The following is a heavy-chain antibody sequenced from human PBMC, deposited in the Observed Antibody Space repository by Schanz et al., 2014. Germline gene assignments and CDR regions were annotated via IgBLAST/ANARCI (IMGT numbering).Heavy chain of an antibody. CDR2: FIVDSGNT. CDR1: GFTFSNYA. V-gene: IGHV3-23*04. J-gene: IGHJ4*02. Sequence: EVQLVESGGGFVQPGGSLGLSCVVSGFTFSNYAMSWVRQAPGKGLEWVSGFIVDSGNTYYAGSVKGRFSISRDYSKNTLYLQMSSLRAEDTAIYYCAKLSSSGRLAGYFDYWGQGTLVTVSS. CDR3: AKLSSSGRLAGYFDY. D-gene: IGHD6-19*01.